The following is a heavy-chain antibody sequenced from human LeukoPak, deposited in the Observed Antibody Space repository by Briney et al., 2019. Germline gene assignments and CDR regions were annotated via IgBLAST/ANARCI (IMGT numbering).Heavy chain of an antibody. Sequence: ASVKVSCKASGYTLSTYYMHWVRQAPGQRLEWMGRINPDNGATNYAQKFQGRVTMTRDTSINTAYMELSRLRSDDTAVYYCASKYCSGGNCDFPLLDYWGQGTLVTVFS. V-gene: IGHV1-2*06. CDR1: GYTLSTYY. D-gene: IGHD2-15*01. CDR3: ASKYCSGGNCDFPLLDY. CDR2: INPDNGAT. J-gene: IGHJ4*02.